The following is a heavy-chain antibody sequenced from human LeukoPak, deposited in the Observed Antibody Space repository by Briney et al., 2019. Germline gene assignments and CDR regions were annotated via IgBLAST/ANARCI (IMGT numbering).Heavy chain of an antibody. CDR2: IYY. J-gene: IGHJ4*02. Sequence: SETLSLTCTVSGDSISSDDYYWSWIRQTPGKGLEWIGYIYYNPSLKSRVTISIDRSENQFSLKLNSVTAADTAVYYCARAPGAFCDYWGQGTLVTVSS. CDR3: ARAPGAFCDY. D-gene: IGHD3-3*01. V-gene: IGHV4-30-4*01. CDR1: GDSISSDDYY.